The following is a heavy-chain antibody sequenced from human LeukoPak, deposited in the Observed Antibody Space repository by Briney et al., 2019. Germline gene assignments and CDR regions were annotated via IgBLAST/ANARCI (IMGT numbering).Heavy chain of an antibody. J-gene: IGHJ4*02. V-gene: IGHV3-21*01. Sequence: GGSLRLSCAASGFTFSSYNMNWVRQAPGKGLEWVSSISTSSSYIYYADSVKGRFTISRDNAKNSLYLQMNSLRAEDTAVYYCARDRCSGGSCYSGDRYFDYWGQGTLVTVSS. CDR2: ISTSSSYI. CDR1: GFTFSSYN. D-gene: IGHD2-15*01. CDR3: ARDRCSGGSCYSGDRYFDY.